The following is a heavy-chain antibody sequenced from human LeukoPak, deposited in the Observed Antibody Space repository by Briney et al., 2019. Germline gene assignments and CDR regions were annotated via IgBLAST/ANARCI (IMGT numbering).Heavy chain of an antibody. CDR2: SSSDGGST. CDR3: AKGRYGSGSFSTPFEY. D-gene: IGHD3-10*01. CDR1: GGTFDDYS. J-gene: IGHJ4*02. V-gene: IGHV3-43*01. Sequence: GGSLRLFCAASGGTFDDYSMHWVRQAPGKGLEWVSLSSSDGGSTYYADSVKGRFTISRDNSKNSLYVQLNNLRTEDTALYYCAKGRYGSGSFSTPFEYWGQGTLVTVSS.